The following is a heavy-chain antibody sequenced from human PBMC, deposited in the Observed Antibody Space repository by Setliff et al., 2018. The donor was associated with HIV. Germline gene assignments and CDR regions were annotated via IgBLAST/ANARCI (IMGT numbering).Heavy chain of an antibody. CDR2: IYTGGTT. J-gene: IGHJ3*02. Sequence: SETLSLTCTVSGGSISSGSYYWTWIRQPAGKGLEWIGHIYTGGTTNYNPSLKSRVSISADMSKNHFSLNLSSVTAADTAVYYCCRSMATVLEDAFDIWGQGTMVTVSS. D-gene: IGHD5-12*01. V-gene: IGHV4-61*09. CDR3: CRSMATVLEDAFDI. CDR1: GGSISSGSYY.